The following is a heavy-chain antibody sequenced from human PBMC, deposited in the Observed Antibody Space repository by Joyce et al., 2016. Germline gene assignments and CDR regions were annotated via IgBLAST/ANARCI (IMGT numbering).Heavy chain of an antibody. Sequence: QLQLQESGPGLVKSSETLSLTCTVSGGSISSSDYYWGWIRQPPGKGLGWIGSFHYSGTNNNNPSLESRVTISLDTSKNQFSLRLTSVTAADTAVYYCARRDFWSGYLYFDSWGQGALVTVSS. J-gene: IGHJ4*02. D-gene: IGHD3-3*01. CDR3: ARRDFWSGYLYFDS. CDR2: FHYSGTN. V-gene: IGHV4-39*07. CDR1: GGSISSSDYY.